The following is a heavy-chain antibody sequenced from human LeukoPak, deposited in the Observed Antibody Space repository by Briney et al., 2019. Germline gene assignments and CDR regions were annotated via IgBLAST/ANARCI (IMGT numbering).Heavy chain of an antibody. V-gene: IGHV3-23*01. CDR1: GFTFSIYG. CDR2: ISDNGGNT. J-gene: IGHJ4*02. Sequence: PGGSLRLSCAASGFTFSIYGMGWVRQAPGKGLEWVSSISDNGGNTYYADSVRGRFTISRDNSKSTLSLQMNSLRAEDTAIYYCATYRQVLLPFESWGQGTLVTVSS. CDR3: ATYRQVLLPFES. D-gene: IGHD2-8*02.